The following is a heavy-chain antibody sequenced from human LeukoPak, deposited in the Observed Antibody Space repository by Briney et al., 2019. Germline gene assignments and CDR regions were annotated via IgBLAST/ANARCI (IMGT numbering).Heavy chain of an antibody. J-gene: IGHJ4*02. CDR1: GGSISSYY. D-gene: IGHD1-26*01. CDR2: IYTSGST. V-gene: IGHV4-4*07. Sequence: SETLSLTCTVSGGSISSYYWSWIRQPAGKGLEWIGRIYTSGSTNYNPSLKSRVTISVDTSKNQFSLKLSSVTAADTAVYYCAREFIVGATAHFDYWGQGTLVTVSS. CDR3: AREFIVGATAHFDY.